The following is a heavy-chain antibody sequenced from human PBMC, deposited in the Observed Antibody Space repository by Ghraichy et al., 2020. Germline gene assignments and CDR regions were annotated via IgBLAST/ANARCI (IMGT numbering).Heavy chain of an antibody. V-gene: IGHV4-34*01. CDR1: GGSFSGYY. CDR3: ARRGTRFLYL. CDR2: INHSGST. Sequence: SETLSLTCAVYGGSFSGYYWSWIRQPPGKGLEWIGEINHSGSTNYNPSLKSRVTISVDTSKNQFSLKLSSVTAADTAVYYCARRGTRFLYLWGQGTLVTVSS. D-gene: IGHD2-21*01. J-gene: IGHJ4*02.